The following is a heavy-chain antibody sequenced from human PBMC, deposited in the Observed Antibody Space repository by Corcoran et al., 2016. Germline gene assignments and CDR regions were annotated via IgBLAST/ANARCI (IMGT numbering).Heavy chain of an antibody. CDR3: ARLFYCAYYFDY. V-gene: IGHV5-51*01. J-gene: IGHJ4*02. CDR1: GYDFSTYW. D-gene: IGHD2-21*01. Sequence: EVQLVQSGAEVKKPGDSLKISCRGSGYDFSTYWIGWVRQMPGKGLEWMGIIYAGDSDTRYSPSSQGQVTISVDKSINTAYLQWSSLKASDTAIYYCARLFYCAYYFDYWGQGTLVTVSS. CDR2: IYAGDSDT.